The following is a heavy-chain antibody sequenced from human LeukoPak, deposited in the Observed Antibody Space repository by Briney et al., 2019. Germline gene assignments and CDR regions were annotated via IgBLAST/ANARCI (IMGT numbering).Heavy chain of an antibody. CDR3: ARDRGQWLTKNYYYYYYMDV. Sequence: SETLSLTCTVSGGSISSYYWSWIRQPAGKGLEWIGRIYTSGSINYNPSLKSRVTMSVDTSKNQFSLKLSSVTAADTAVYYCARDRGQWLTKNYYYYYYMDVWGKGTTVTISS. J-gene: IGHJ6*03. CDR2: IYTSGSI. V-gene: IGHV4-4*07. D-gene: IGHD6-19*01. CDR1: GGSISSYY.